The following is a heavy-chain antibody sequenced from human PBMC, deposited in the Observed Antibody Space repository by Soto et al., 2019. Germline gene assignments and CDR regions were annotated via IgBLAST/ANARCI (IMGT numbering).Heavy chain of an antibody. CDR1: GLTFSNFA. V-gene: IGHV3-23*01. D-gene: IGHD6-19*01. CDR2: ISDSGGST. CDR3: VKEGSGWYSRGCFDF. J-gene: IGHJ3*01. Sequence: GVLRLSCAASGLTFSNFAMNWVRQAPGKGLEWVSNISDSGGSTYYADSVKGRFTISRDNSKNTLYLQMNSLRGRDTAIYYCVKEGSGWYSRGCFDFWGRGTMVTVSS.